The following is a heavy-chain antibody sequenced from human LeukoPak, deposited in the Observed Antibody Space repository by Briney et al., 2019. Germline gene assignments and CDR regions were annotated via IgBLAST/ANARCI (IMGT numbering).Heavy chain of an antibody. V-gene: IGHV1-69*13. CDR1: GGTFSSYA. CDR2: IIPIFGTA. D-gene: IGHD5-12*01. CDR3: ARGSGYDAFDY. Sequence: GASVNVSCQASGGTFSSYAISWVRQAPGQGLEWMGGIIPIFGTANYAQKFQGRVTITADESTSTAYMELSSLRSEDTAVYYCARGSGYDAFDYWGQGTLVTVSS. J-gene: IGHJ4*02.